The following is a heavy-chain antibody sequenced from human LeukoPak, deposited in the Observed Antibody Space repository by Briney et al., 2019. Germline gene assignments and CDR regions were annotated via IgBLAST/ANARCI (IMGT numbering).Heavy chain of an antibody. Sequence: GSLRLSCAASGLTVSSSYMSWVRQAPGKGLEWVSIIYNDGSTYYADPMKGRFTISRDNSKNTLYLQVNSLRAEDTAMYYCARNILFAFDIWGQGTMVTVSS. CDR3: ARNILFAFDI. V-gene: IGHV3-53*01. CDR2: IYNDGST. D-gene: IGHD2/OR15-2a*01. J-gene: IGHJ3*02. CDR1: GLTVSSSY.